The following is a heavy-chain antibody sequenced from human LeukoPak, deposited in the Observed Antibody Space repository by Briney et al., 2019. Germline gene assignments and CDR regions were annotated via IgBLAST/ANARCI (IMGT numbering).Heavy chain of an antibody. D-gene: IGHD6-13*01. CDR3: ARCHHGSSWNPDRYFDH. CDR2: INHSGST. J-gene: IGHJ4*02. CDR1: GGTFSGYY. V-gene: IGHV4-34*01. Sequence: SETLSLTCAVYGGTFSGYYWTWIRQPPGKGLEWIGEINHSGSTNYNPSLKSRVTASVDTSKNQFSLKLTSVTAADTAVYYCARCHHGSSWNPDRYFDHWGQGTLVTVSS.